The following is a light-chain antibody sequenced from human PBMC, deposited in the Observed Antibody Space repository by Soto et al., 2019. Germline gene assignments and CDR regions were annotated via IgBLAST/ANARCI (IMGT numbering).Light chain of an antibody. Sequence: DFVMTQTPLSSPVTLGQPASISCRSSQSLVHSDGNTYLSWLHQRPGQPPRLLIYMISIRFSGVPDRFSGSGAGPDFTLKISRVEAEDVGVYYCMQATQPYTFGQGTKLEIK. CDR2: MIS. V-gene: IGKV2-24*01. CDR3: MQATQPYT. CDR1: QSLVHSDGNTY. J-gene: IGKJ2*01.